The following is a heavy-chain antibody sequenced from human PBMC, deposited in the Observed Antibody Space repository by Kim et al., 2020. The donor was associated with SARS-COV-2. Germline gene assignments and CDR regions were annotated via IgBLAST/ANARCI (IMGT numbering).Heavy chain of an antibody. D-gene: IGHD5-18*01. Sequence: GGSLRLSCAASGFTFSDYYMSWIRQAPGKGLEWVSYISSSSSYTNYADSVKGRFTISRDNAKNSLYLQMNSLRAEDTAVYYCAREDGRRQLWLQATSEYFDYWGQGTLVTVSS. V-gene: IGHV3-11*05. CDR2: ISSSSSYT. J-gene: IGHJ4*02. CDR1: GFTFSDYY. CDR3: AREDGRRQLWLQATSEYFDY.